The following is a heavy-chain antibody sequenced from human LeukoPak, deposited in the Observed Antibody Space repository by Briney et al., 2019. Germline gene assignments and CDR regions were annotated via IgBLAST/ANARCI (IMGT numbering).Heavy chain of an antibody. D-gene: IGHD2-15*01. Sequence: GGSLRLSCAASGFTFSSHWMNWVRQAPGKGLAWVANINQDGSEKYYVDSVKGRFTISRDNAKNSLYLQMNSLRAEDTAVYYCARGRFCSGGRCYSDYWGQGGLVTVSS. CDR1: GFTFSSHW. V-gene: IGHV3-7*04. CDR2: INQDGSEK. J-gene: IGHJ4*02. CDR3: ARGRFCSGGRCYSDY.